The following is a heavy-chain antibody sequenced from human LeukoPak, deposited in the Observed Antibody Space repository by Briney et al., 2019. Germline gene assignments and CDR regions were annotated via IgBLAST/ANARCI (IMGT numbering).Heavy chain of an antibody. CDR1: GFTFSSYW. Sequence: GGSLRLSCAASGFTFSSYWMHWVRQAPGKGLVWVSRINSDGSSTSYADSVKGRFTISRDNAKNTLYLQMNSLRAEDTAVYYCARASLLWFGETEAAFDIWGQGTMVTVSS. J-gene: IGHJ3*02. V-gene: IGHV3-74*01. D-gene: IGHD3-10*01. CDR2: INSDGSST. CDR3: ARASLLWFGETEAAFDI.